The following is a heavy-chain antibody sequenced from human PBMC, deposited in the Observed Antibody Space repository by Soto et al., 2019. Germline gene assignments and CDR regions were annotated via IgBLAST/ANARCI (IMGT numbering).Heavy chain of an antibody. CDR1: GFTFDDYT. J-gene: IGHJ4*02. D-gene: IGHD6-13*01. Sequence: EVQLVESGGVVVQPGGSLRLSCAASGFTFDDYTMHWVRQAPGKGLEWVSLISWDGGSTYYADSVKGRFTMSRDNSKNSLYLQMSSLRTEDTALYYCAKDYIAAAGTQAEAPGNWGQGTLVTVSS. V-gene: IGHV3-43*01. CDR3: AKDYIAAAGTQAEAPGN. CDR2: ISWDGGST.